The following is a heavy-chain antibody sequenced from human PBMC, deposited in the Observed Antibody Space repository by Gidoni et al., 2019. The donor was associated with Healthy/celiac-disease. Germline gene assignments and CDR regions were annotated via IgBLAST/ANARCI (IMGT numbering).Heavy chain of an antibody. Sequence: EVQLVESGGGLVKPGGSLRLSCAASGFPFSSYSMNWVRKAPGKGLEWVSSMSSSSSYIYYEDSVKGRFTISRDNAKNSLYLQMNSLRAEDTAVYYCARSSGWYENWFDPWGQGTLVTVSS. J-gene: IGHJ5*02. CDR2: MSSSSSYI. CDR1: GFPFSSYS. D-gene: IGHD6-19*01. CDR3: ARSSGWYENWFDP. V-gene: IGHV3-21*01.